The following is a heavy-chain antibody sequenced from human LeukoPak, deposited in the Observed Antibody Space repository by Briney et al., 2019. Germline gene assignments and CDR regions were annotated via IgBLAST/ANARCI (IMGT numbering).Heavy chain of an antibody. J-gene: IGHJ4*02. Sequence: PGGSLRLSCAASGFTFSSYSMHWVRQAPGKGLEWVAVISYDGSNKYYADSVKGRFTISRDNSKNTLYLQMNSLRAEVTAVYYCAKDPGYSSSWDDYWGQGTLVTVSS. CDR3: AKDPGYSSSWDDY. D-gene: IGHD6-13*01. CDR1: GFTFSSYS. CDR2: ISYDGSNK. V-gene: IGHV3-30*18.